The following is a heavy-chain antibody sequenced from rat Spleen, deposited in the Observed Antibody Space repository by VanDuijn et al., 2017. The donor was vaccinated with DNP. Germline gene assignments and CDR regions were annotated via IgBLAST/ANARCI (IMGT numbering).Heavy chain of an antibody. J-gene: IGHJ4*01. D-gene: IGHD1-4*01. CDR3: ARWPGYNPPYAMDA. V-gene: IGHV3-3*01. CDR1: GYSITSCCR. Sequence: EVQLQESGPGLVEPSQSLSLTCSVTGYSITSCCRWTWIRKFPGHKLEWMGYINSAGTTNYNPSLKSRISITRDTSKNQLFLQVNSVTTEDTATYYCARWPGYNPPYAMDAWGQGTSVTVSS. CDR2: INSAGTT.